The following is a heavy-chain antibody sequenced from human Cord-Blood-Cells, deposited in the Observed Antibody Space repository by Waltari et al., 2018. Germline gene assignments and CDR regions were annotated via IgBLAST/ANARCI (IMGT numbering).Heavy chain of an antibody. J-gene: IGHJ3*02. Sequence: QVQLQESGPGLVKPSETLSLTCAVSGYSISSGYYWGWIRQPPGKGLEWIGSIYHGGSTYYNPSLKSRVTISVDTSKSQFSLKLSSVTAADTAVYYCARPNLGYSSSWSKDAFDIWGQGTMVTVSS. CDR1: GYSISSGYY. D-gene: IGHD6-13*01. CDR2: IYHGGST. V-gene: IGHV4-38-2*01. CDR3: ARPNLGYSSSWSKDAFDI.